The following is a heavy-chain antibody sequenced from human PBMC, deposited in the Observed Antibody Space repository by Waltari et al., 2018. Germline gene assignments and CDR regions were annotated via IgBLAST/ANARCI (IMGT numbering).Heavy chain of an antibody. CDR2: IIPIFGTA. Sequence: QVQLVQSGAEVKKPGSSVKVSCKASGGTFSSYAIRWVRQAPGQGLEWMGGIIPIFGTANYAQKFQGRVTITADESTSTAYMELSSLRSEDTAVYYCARDTMTNYYYYYGMDVWGQGTTVTVSS. V-gene: IGHV1-69*12. D-gene: IGHD3-22*01. CDR1: GGTFSSYA. J-gene: IGHJ6*02. CDR3: ARDTMTNYYYYYGMDV.